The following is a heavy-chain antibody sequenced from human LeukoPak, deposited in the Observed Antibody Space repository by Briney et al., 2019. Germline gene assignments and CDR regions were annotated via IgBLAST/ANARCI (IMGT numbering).Heavy chain of an antibody. J-gene: IGHJ4*02. Sequence: SETLSLTCTVSGGSISTSNYYWGWVRQPPGKGLEWIGNIFYSGSTYYSPSLKSRVTISLDTSRNQFSLKLSSVTAADTAVYYCARRGGLNGSGSYYYYFDYWGQGTLVTVSS. CDR3: ARRGGLNGSGSYYYYFDY. CDR1: GGSISTSNYY. CDR2: IFYSGST. V-gene: IGHV4-39*07. D-gene: IGHD3-10*01.